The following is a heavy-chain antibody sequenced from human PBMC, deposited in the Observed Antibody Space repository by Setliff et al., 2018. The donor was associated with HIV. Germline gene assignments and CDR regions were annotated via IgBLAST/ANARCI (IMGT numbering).Heavy chain of an antibody. D-gene: IGHD1-26*01. Sequence: PGGSLRLSCAASGFTFSNYAMIWVRQAPGKGLEWVSSISGSGASTYYADSVRGRFTISRHKSKNTVFLPMLSLRAEDTAVYYCGTEGGGGSGRYYFDYWGQGTLVTVSS. CDR1: GFTFSNYA. CDR2: ISGSGAST. J-gene: IGHJ4*02. V-gene: IGHV3-23*01. CDR3: GTEGGGGSGRYYFDY.